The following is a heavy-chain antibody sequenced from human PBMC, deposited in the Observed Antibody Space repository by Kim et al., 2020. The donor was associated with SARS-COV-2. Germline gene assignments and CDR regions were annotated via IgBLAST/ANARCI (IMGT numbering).Heavy chain of an antibody. CDR2: INPNSGGT. Sequence: ASVKVSCKASGYTFTGYYMHWVRQAPGQGLEWMGWINPNSGGTNYAQKFQGRVTMTRDTSISTAYMELSRLRSDDTAVYYCARNRYYDFWSGYSWFDPWGQGTLVTVSS. CDR1: GYTFTGYY. J-gene: IGHJ5*02. D-gene: IGHD3-3*01. CDR3: ARNRYYDFWSGYSWFDP. V-gene: IGHV1-2*02.